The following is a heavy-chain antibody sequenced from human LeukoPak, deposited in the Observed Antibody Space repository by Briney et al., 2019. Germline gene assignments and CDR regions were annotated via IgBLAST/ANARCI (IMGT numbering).Heavy chain of an antibody. V-gene: IGHV4-59*01. CDR3: AREDPQTTVPEGMDV. Sequence: SETLSLTCTVSGGSISSYYWSWIRQPPGKGLEWIGYSGTTNYNPSLKSRVTMSVDTSKNQFSLKLSSVTAADTAVYYCAREDPQTTVPEGMDVWGQGTTVTVSS. CDR2: SGTT. D-gene: IGHD4-17*01. CDR1: GGSISSYY. J-gene: IGHJ6*02.